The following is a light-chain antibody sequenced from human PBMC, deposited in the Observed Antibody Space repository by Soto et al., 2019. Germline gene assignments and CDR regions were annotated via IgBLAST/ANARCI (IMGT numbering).Light chain of an antibody. V-gene: IGKV1-39*01. CDR2: DAT. CDR1: QSISSY. CDR3: KQSYRTPT. Sequence: DIQITQSPSSLSASVGDRVTITCRASQSISSYLNWYQQRPGKAPNLLIYDATRLHSGVPSRFSGSGSGTDYTLTISSLQPEDFATYYCKQSYRTPTFGQGKRREIK. J-gene: IGKJ5*01.